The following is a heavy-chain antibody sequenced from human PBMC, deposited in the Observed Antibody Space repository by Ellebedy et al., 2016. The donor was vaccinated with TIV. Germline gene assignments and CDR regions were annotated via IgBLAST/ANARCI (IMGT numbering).Heavy chain of an antibody. J-gene: IGHJ4*02. CDR2: INPSGGST. V-gene: IGHV1-46*01. Sequence: ASVKVSXKASGGTFSSYAISWVRQAPGQGLEWMGIINPSGGSTSYAQKFQGRVTMTRDTSTSTAYMELSSLRSDDTAVYYCARDPSPTSPPELDYWGQGTLVTVSS. CDR3: ARDPSPTSPPELDY. CDR1: GGTFSSYA.